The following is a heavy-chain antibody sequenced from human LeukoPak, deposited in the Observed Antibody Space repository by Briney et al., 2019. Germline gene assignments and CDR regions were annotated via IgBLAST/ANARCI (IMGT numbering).Heavy chain of an antibody. CDR2: ISSSSSTI. CDR1: GFTFSSYS. J-gene: IGHJ6*03. V-gene: IGHV3-48*04. CDR3: ARVGGYSSSRAYYYYMDV. D-gene: IGHD6-6*01. Sequence: GGSLRLSCAASGFTFSSYSMNWVRQAPGKGLEWVSYISSSSSTIYYADSVKGRFTISRDNAKNSLYLQMNSLRAEDTAVYYCARVGGYSSSRAYYYYMDVWGKGTTVTVSS.